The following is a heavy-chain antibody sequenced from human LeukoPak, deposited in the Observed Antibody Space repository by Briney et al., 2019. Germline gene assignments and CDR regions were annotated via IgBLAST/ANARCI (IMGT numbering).Heavy chain of an antibody. CDR2: ISAYNGNT. CDR1: GYTFTSYG. D-gene: IGHD6-13*01. V-gene: IGHV1-18*01. Sequence: ASVKVSCKASGYTFTSYGISWVRQAPGQGLEWMGWISAYNGNTNYAQKPQGRVTMTTDTSTSTAYMELRSLRSDDTAVYYCARDLEDVLIAAAGNWFDPWGQGTLVTVSS. J-gene: IGHJ5*02. CDR3: ARDLEDVLIAAAGNWFDP.